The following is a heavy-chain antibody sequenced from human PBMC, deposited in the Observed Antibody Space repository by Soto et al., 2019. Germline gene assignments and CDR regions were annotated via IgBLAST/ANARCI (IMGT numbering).Heavy chain of an antibody. CDR3: ASSEGADYYYYGMDV. CDR1: GFTFSSYS. V-gene: IGHV3-21*01. CDR2: ISSSSSYI. J-gene: IGHJ6*02. D-gene: IGHD1-26*01. Sequence: EVQLVESGGGLVKPGGSLRLSCAASGFTFSSYSMNWVRQAPGTGLEWVSSISSSSSYIYYADSVKGRFTISRDNAKNSLYLQMNSLRAEDTAVYYCASSEGADYYYYGMDVWGQGTTVTVSS.